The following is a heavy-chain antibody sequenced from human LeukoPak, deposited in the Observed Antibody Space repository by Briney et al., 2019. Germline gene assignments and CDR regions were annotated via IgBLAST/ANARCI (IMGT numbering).Heavy chain of an antibody. CDR2: ITAYKGNT. CDR1: GGTFSSYA. CDR3: ARETRVVVVPAAMNNWFYP. J-gene: IGHJ5*02. Sequence: ASGKVSCKASGGTFSSYAISGVRQAPGQGLEWMGWITAYKGNTNYAQKLQGRVTLTTDNSTRTAYLELRSLRYDDTAVYYCARETRVVVVPAAMNNWFYPWGQGTLVTVSS. V-gene: IGHV1-18*01. D-gene: IGHD2-2*01.